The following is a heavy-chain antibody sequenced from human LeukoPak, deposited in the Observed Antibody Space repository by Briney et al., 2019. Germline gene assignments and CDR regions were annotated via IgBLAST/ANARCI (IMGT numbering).Heavy chain of an antibody. CDR3: ASGLLHFDI. J-gene: IGHJ3*02. Sequence: ASVKVSCKASGGTFSSYAISWVRQAPGQGLEWMGRIIPILGIANYAQKFQGRVTITADKPTSTAYMELSSLRSEDTAVYYCASGLLHFDIWGQGTMVTVSS. V-gene: IGHV1-69*04. CDR2: IIPILGIA. D-gene: IGHD3-22*01. CDR1: GGTFSSYA.